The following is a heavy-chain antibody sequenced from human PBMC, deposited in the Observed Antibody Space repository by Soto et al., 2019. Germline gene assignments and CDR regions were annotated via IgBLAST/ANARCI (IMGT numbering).Heavy chain of an antibody. D-gene: IGHD6-13*01. V-gene: IGHV3-7*01. CDR3: ARHPERIAEIGWFDP. CDR2: IKQDGSEK. J-gene: IGHJ5*02. Sequence: GGSLRLSCAASGFTFSSYWMSWVRQAPGKGLEWVANIKQDGSEKYYADSVKGRFTISRDNAKNSLYLQMNSLRAEDTAVYYCARHPERIAEIGWFDPWGQGTLVTVSS. CDR1: GFTFSSYW.